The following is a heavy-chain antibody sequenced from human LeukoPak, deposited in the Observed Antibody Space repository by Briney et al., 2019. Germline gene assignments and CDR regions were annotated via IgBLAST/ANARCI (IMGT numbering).Heavy chain of an antibody. CDR2: INPNSGGT. CDR3: ARAEGVYGDYWGLFDY. Sequence: ASVKVSCKASGYTFTGYYMHWVRQAPGQGLEWMGWINPNSGGTNYAQKFQGRVTMTRDTSISTAYMELSRLRSDDTAVYYCARAEGVYGDYWGLFDYWGQGTLVTVSS. D-gene: IGHD4-17*01. V-gene: IGHV1-2*02. CDR1: GYTFTGYY. J-gene: IGHJ4*02.